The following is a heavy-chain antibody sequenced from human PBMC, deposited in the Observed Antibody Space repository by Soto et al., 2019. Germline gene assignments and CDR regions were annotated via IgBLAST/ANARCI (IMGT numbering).Heavy chain of an antibody. Sequence: QITLKESGPTLVKPTQTLTLTCTFSGFSLSTSGVGVGWIRQPPGKALEWLALIYWDDDKRSSPSLKSRLTITKETSENQVVLTMTHMDPVETATYCCGDRQAAYLEYYFDYWGQGTLVTVSS. CDR1: GFSLSTSGVG. V-gene: IGHV2-5*02. J-gene: IGHJ4*02. CDR2: IYWDDDK. D-gene: IGHD3-3*01. CDR3: GDRQAAYLEYYFDY.